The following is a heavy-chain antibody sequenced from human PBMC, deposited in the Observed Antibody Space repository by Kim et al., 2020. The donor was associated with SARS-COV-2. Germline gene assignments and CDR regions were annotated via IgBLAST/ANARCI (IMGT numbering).Heavy chain of an antibody. J-gene: IGHJ5*02. Sequence: NYARKLQGRVTMTTDTSTSTAYMELRSLRSDDTAVYYCAELDVSYDSSGPWGQGTLVTVSS. D-gene: IGHD3-22*01. CDR3: AELDVSYDSSGP. V-gene: IGHV1-18*01.